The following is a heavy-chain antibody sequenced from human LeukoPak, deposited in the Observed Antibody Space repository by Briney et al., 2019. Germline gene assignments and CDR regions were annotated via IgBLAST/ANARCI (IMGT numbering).Heavy chain of an antibody. CDR2: IRYDGSNK. Sequence: GGSLRLSCAASGFNFNDYRMSWVRQVAGKGLEWVAFIRYDGSNKYYADSVKGRFTISRDNSKNTLYLQMNSLRAEDTAVYYCANPAYYDILTGYSGGMNFDYWGQGTLVTVSS. CDR1: GFNFNDYR. V-gene: IGHV3-30*02. D-gene: IGHD3-9*01. CDR3: ANPAYYDILTGYSGGMNFDY. J-gene: IGHJ4*02.